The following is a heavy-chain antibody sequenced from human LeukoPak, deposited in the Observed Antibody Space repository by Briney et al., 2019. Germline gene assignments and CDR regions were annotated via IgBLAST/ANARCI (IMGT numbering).Heavy chain of an antibody. CDR3: AKAAARWLQFSLNRGY. CDR2: ISGSGGST. D-gene: IGHD5-24*01. CDR1: GFTFSSYA. J-gene: IGHJ4*02. Sequence: GGSLRLSRAASGFTFSSYAMSWVRQAPGKGLEWVSAISGSGGSTYYADSVKGRFTISRDNSKNTLYLQMNSLRAEDTAVYYCAKAAARWLQFSLNRGYWGQGTLVTVSS. V-gene: IGHV3-23*01.